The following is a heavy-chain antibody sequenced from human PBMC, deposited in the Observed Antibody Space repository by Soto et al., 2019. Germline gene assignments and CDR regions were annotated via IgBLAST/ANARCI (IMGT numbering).Heavy chain of an antibody. CDR1: GFRVSDIC. D-gene: IGHD6-13*01. CDR3: ARVRMSTSWCFDY. V-gene: IGHV3-53*01. J-gene: IGHJ4*02. Sequence: PGGSLRPSCPVAGFRVSDICMSWVRQAAGEGLEWVSVLYSDGRTYYSGSVKGRFTISRDNSKNTLYLQMNRLRAEDTAIYYCARVRMSTSWCFDYWGQGT. CDR2: LYSDGRT.